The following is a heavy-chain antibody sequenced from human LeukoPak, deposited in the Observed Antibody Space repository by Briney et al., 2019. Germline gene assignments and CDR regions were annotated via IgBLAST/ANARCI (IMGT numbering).Heavy chain of an antibody. Sequence: PGRSLRLSCAASGFTFDDYAMHWVRQAPGKGLEWVSGISWNSGSIGYADSVKGRFTISRDNAKNSLYLQMNSLRAEDTALYYCASLSSGWYVFDYWGQGTLVTVSS. J-gene: IGHJ4*02. V-gene: IGHV3-9*01. CDR2: ISWNSGSI. CDR1: GFTFDDYA. D-gene: IGHD6-19*01. CDR3: ASLSSGWYVFDY.